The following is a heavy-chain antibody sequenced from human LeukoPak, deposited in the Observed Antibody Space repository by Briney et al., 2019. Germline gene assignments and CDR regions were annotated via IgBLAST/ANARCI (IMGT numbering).Heavy chain of an antibody. D-gene: IGHD3-22*01. J-gene: IGHJ5*02. V-gene: IGHV4-39*01. Sequence: SETLSLTCTVSGGSISSSNYYWGWIRQPPGKGLEWIGSIHYSGSTYHNPSLKSRVTISVDTSKNQFSLKLSSVIAADTAVDYCARHGGYGRSGYWFDPWGQGTLVTVSS. CDR1: GGSISSSNYY. CDR3: ARHGGYGRSGYWFDP. CDR2: IHYSGST.